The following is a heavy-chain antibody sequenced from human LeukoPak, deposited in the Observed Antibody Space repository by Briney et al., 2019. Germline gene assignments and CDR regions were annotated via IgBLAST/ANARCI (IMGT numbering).Heavy chain of an antibody. CDR3: ARGGIVVVPAARPLDY. J-gene: IGHJ4*02. CDR1: GFTFSSYW. D-gene: IGHD2-2*02. V-gene: IGHV3-7*01. CDR2: IKQDGSEK. Sequence: GGSLRLSCAASGFTFSSYWMSWVRQAPGKWLEWVANIKQDGSEKYYVDSVKGRFTISRDNAKNSLYLQMNSLRAEDTAVYYCARGGIVVVPAARPLDYWGQGTLVTVSS.